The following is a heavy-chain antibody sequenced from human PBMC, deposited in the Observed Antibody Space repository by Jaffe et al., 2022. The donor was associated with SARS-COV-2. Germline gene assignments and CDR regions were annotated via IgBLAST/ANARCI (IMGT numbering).Heavy chain of an antibody. CDR1: GYIFINYY. Sequence: QVQLVQSGAEVKKPGASVRVSCKASGYIFINYYIHWVRQAPGQGLEWMGIFNPRGDGTRSSQTLQDRVTMTRDTSTSIVYMELSSLRSDDSAVYYCARGSNPNTAYYDGMSGYYPDYYYMDVWGKGTTVTVSS. V-gene: IGHV1-46*04. D-gene: IGHD3-3*01. CDR2: FNPRGDGT. J-gene: IGHJ6*03. CDR3: ARGSNPNTAYYDGMSGYYPDYYYMDV.